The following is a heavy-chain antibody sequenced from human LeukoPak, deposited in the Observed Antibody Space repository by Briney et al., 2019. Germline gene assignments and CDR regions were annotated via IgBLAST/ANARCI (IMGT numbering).Heavy chain of an antibody. V-gene: IGHV3-66*02. D-gene: IGHD3-22*01. CDR2: IYAGGTT. J-gene: IGHJ4*02. CDR1: GFTINGFTINSHY. CDR3: ARASVTYSYDSSGPYDY. Sequence: GGSLRLSCAASGFTINGFTINSHYLSWVRQAPGKGLEWVSVIYAGGTTYDADSVKGRFAISRDSSKNMLYLQMNSLRVEDTAVYYCARASVTYSYDSSGPYDYWGQGTLVTVSS.